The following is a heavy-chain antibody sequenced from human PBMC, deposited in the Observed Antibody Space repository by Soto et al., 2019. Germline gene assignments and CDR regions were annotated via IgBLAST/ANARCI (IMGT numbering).Heavy chain of an antibody. CDR3: ARERRVTTVNTGDY. CDR2: ISSSSSYI. D-gene: IGHD4-17*01. CDR1: GFTFSSYS. V-gene: IGHV3-21*01. Sequence: EVQLVESGGGLVKPGGSLRLSCAASGFTFSSYSMNWVRQAPGKGLEWVSSISSSSSYIYYADSVKGRFTISRDNAKNSLYLQMTSLRAEDTAVYYCARERRVTTVNTGDYWGQGTLVTVSS. J-gene: IGHJ4*02.